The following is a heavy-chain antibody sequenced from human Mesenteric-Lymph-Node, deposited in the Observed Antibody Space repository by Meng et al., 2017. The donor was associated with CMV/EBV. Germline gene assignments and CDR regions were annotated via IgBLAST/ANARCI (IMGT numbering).Heavy chain of an antibody. V-gene: IGHV4-34*01. D-gene: IGHD3-10*01. Sequence: SGGSFSDYSWSWIRQPPGRRLEWIGEINHGGTVNYNPSLWSRVTMSVDTSKNHVSLKLTSATAADTAVYYCARGRSYYGSGHYFNYWGQGILVTVSS. CDR3: ARGRSYYGSGHYFNY. J-gene: IGHJ4*02. CDR1: GGSFSDYS. CDR2: INHGGTV.